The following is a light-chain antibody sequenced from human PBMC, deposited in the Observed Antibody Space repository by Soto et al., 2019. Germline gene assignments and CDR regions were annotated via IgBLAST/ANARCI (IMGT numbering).Light chain of an antibody. V-gene: IGKV3-15*01. J-gene: IGKJ2*01. CDR3: QQHNHWPS. Sequence: EIVMTQSPATLSVSQGEGATLSCRASQSVSSNLAWFQQKPGQAPRLLLYAVSTRATGVPGRFSGSGSGTEFTLTISSLQSEDSAVYYCQQHNHWPSFGQGTKLEIK. CDR2: AVS. CDR1: QSVSSN.